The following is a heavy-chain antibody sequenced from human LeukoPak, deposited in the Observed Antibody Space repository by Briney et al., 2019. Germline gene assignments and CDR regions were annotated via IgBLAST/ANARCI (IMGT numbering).Heavy chain of an antibody. CDR2: TYSRSRWYH. Sequence: PSQTLSLTCAISGDSVSGNTTAWNSIRPSPSTGLEWLGRTYSRSRWYHDYAVAVTSRISISADTSKNQFSLQLISVTPDDTAIYFCARGISRFNWFDTWGQGTLVTVSS. CDR1: GDSVSGNTTA. V-gene: IGHV6-1*01. CDR3: ARGISRFNWFDT. D-gene: IGHD3-10*01. J-gene: IGHJ5*02.